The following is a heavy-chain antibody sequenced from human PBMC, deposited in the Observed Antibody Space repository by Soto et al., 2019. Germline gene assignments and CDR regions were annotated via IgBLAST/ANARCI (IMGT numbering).Heavy chain of an antibody. D-gene: IGHD2-8*02. CDR3: ARDRGRGYCTGGLCYLGLDH. V-gene: IGHV1-69*13. CDR1: GGTFSSYA. J-gene: IGHJ4*02. CDR2: IIPIFGTA. Sequence: SVKVSCKASGGTFSSYAISWVRQAPGQGLEWMGGIIPIFGTANYAQKFRGRVTITANRLYLQMTNLRPEDTAIYYCARDRGRGYCTGGLCYLGLDHWGQGNPVTVSS.